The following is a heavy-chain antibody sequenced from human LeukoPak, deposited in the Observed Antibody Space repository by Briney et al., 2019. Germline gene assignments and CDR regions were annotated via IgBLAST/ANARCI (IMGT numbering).Heavy chain of an antibody. D-gene: IGHD2-15*01. CDR1: GGSISSYY. J-gene: IGHJ6*02. CDR3: ARLGCSGGSCYLPYYYYYGMGV. V-gene: IGHV4-59*01. Sequence: SETLSLTCTVSGGSISSYYWSWIRQPPGKGLEGIGYIYYSGSTNYNPSLKSRVTISVDTSKNQFSLKLSSVTAADTAVYYCARLGCSGGSCYLPYYYYYGMGVWGQGTTVTVSS. CDR2: IYYSGST.